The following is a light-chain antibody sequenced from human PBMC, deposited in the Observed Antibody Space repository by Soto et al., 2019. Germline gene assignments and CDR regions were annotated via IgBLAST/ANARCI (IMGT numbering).Light chain of an antibody. Sequence: QAVVTQPASVSGSPGQSITISCTGTSRDIGGYNYVSWYQQHPGKVPKLMIFEVSNRPSGVSYRFSGSKSGNTASLTISGLQAEDEADYYCSSYTGSSTLYVFGTGTKLTVL. V-gene: IGLV2-14*01. J-gene: IGLJ1*01. CDR2: EVS. CDR1: SRDIGGYNY. CDR3: SSYTGSSTLYV.